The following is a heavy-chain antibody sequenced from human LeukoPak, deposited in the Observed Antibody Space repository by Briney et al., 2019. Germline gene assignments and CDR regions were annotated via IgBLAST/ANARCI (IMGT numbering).Heavy chain of an antibody. D-gene: IGHD6-6*01. J-gene: IGHJ4*02. CDR3: ARDIAARRYFDY. CDR2: IYYSGST. Sequence: SETLSLTCTVSGGSISSGGYYWSWIRQHPGKGLEWIGYIYYSGSTYYNPSLKSRVTISIDTSKNQFSLKLSSVTAADTAVYYCARDIAARRYFDYWGQGTLVTVSS. V-gene: IGHV4-31*03. CDR1: GGSISSGGYY.